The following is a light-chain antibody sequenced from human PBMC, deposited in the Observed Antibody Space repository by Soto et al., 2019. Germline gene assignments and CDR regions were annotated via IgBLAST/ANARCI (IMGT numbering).Light chain of an antibody. CDR3: SSYTSSSLYV. J-gene: IGLJ1*01. CDR2: EVS. Sequence: QSALTQPASVSGSPGQSITISCTGTSSDVGGYNSVSWYQQHPGKAPKLMIYEVSNWPSGVSNRFSGSKSGNTASLTISGLQAEDEADYYCSSYTSSSLYVFGTGTKLTVL. V-gene: IGLV2-14*01. CDR1: SSDVGGYNS.